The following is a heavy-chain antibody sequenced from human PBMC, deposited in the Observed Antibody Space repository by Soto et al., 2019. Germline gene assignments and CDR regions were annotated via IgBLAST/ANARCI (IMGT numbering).Heavy chain of an antibody. Sequence: SETLSLTCTVSVTSINNNNYYWGWIRQPPGKGLEWIGSTYYDGSTYFNSPLKSRVTISVDTSKNQFSLKLSSVTAADTAVYYCARLDYYYDSSGYYKARWFDPWGQGTLVTVSS. CDR1: VTSINNNNYY. J-gene: IGHJ5*02. CDR2: TYYDGST. V-gene: IGHV4-39*01. CDR3: ARLDYYYDSSGYYKARWFDP. D-gene: IGHD3-22*01.